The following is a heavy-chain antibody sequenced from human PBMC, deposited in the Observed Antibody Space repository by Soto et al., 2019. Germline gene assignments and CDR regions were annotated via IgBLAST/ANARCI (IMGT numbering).Heavy chain of an antibody. CDR3: ARAGDDYGDYGQVYYYYYYMDV. CDR1: GGSISSYY. D-gene: IGHD4-17*01. Sequence: SETLSLTCTVSGGSISSYYWSWIRQPPGKGLKRIEYIYYSGSTNYNPSLKSRVTISVDTSKNQFSLKLSSVTAADTAVYYCARAGDDYGDYGQVYYYYYYMDVWGKGTTVTVSS. V-gene: IGHV4-59*08. CDR2: IYYSGST. J-gene: IGHJ6*03.